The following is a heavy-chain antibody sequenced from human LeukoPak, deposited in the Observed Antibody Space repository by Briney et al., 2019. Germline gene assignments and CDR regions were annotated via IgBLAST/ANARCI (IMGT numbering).Heavy chain of an antibody. CDR3: ARERGRLIAARHGMDV. J-gene: IGHJ6*02. Sequence: GSLRPSCAASGFTFSSYGMHWVRQAPGKGLEWVAVIWYDGSNKYYADSVKGRFTISRDNSKNTLYLQVNSLRAEDTAVYYCARERGRLIAARHGMDVWGQGTTVTVSS. V-gene: IGHV3-33*08. CDR1: GFTFSSYG. D-gene: IGHD6-6*01. CDR2: IWYDGSNK.